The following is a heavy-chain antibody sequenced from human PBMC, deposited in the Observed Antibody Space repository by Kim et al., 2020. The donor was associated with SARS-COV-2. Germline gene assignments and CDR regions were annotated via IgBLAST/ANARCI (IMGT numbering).Heavy chain of an antibody. V-gene: IGHV3-30*18. J-gene: IGHJ4*02. CDR3: AKDRGIAAAGSDY. Sequence: GGSLRLSCAASGFTFSSYGMHWVRQAPGKGLEWVAVISYDGSNKYYADSVKGRFTISRDNSKNTLYLQMNSLRAEDTAVYYCAKDRGIAAAGSDYWGQGT. CDR1: GFTFSSYG. CDR2: ISYDGSNK. D-gene: IGHD6-13*01.